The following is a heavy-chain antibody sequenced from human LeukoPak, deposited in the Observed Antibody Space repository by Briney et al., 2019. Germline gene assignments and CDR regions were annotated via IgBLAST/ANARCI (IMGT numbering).Heavy chain of an antibody. CDR2: IYSGGST. D-gene: IGHD3-22*01. J-gene: IGHJ1*01. Sequence: PGGSLRVSCAASGFTVSSNYMSWVRQAPGKGLEWVSVIYSGGSTYYADSVKGRFTISRHNSKNTLYLQMNSLRAEDTAVYYCAREGYYDSSGYYLAEYFQHWGQGTLVTVSS. V-gene: IGHV3-53*01. CDR1: GFTVSSNY. CDR3: AREGYYDSSGYYLAEYFQH.